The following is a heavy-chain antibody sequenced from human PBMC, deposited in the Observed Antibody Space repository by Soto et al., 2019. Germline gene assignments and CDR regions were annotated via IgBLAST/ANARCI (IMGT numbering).Heavy chain of an antibody. CDR3: ARAAYYYESSGYYPGDY. CDR2: MNPNNGNT. J-gene: IGHJ4*02. D-gene: IGHD3-22*01. V-gene: IGHV1-8*01. Sequence: GASVKVSCKASGYTFTSYDINWVRQATGQGLEWMGWMNPNNGNTGYAQKFQGRVTITRNTSMSTVYMEVSSLRSEDTAVYYCARAAYYYESSGYYPGDYWGQGTLVTVSS. CDR1: GYTFTSYD.